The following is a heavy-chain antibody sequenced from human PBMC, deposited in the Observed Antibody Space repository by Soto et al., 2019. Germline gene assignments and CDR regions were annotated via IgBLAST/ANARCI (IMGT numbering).Heavy chain of an antibody. V-gene: IGHV1-18*04. J-gene: IGHJ6*02. CDR3: ARDRCTTDRCYTHHFDV. CDR1: GYTFTSYG. D-gene: IGHD2-8*01. Sequence: QVQLVQSGGEVTKPGASVKVSCKSSGYTFTSYGVSWVRQAPGQGLEWLGWISVYTGNTKQAEKFQDRVTLTTDASTSTAYMELRSLRSDDTAVYYCARDRCTTDRCYTHHFDVWGQGTTVTVSS. CDR2: ISVYTGNT.